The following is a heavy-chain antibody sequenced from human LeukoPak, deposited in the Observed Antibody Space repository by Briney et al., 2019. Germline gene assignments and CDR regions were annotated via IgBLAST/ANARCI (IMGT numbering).Heavy chain of an antibody. CDR3: ARAQINWGGSYFDY. CDR2: IISSSSYI. V-gene: IGHV3-21*01. Sequence: GGSLRLSCAASGFTFSSYSMNWVRQAPGKGLEWVSSIISSSSYIYYADSVKGRFTISRDNAKNSLYLQMNSLRAEDTAVYYCARAQINWGGSYFDYRGQGTLVTVSS. J-gene: IGHJ4*02. CDR1: GFTFSSYS. D-gene: IGHD7-27*01.